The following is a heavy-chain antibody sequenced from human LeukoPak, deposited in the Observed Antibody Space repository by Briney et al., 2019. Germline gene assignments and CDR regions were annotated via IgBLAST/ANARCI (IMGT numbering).Heavy chain of an antibody. D-gene: IGHD3-16*01. V-gene: IGHV3-74*01. CDR1: GFTFSSYW. CDR2: INSDGSST. CDR3: AKTFYDYVWGSTIDY. Sequence: GGSLRLSCAASGFTFSSYWMHWVRQAPGKGLVWVSRINSDGSSTSYADSVKGRFTISRDNAKNTLYLQMNSLRAEDTAVYYCAKTFYDYVWGSTIDYWGQGILVTVSS. J-gene: IGHJ4*02.